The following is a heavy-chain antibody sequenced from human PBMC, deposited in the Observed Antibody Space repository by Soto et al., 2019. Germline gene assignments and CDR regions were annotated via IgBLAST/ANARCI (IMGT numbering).Heavy chain of an antibody. Sequence: GVSQRLSCASSGFTFSYYYMSWIRHAPGKGLEWVSYISSSSSYTNYADSVKGRFTISRDNAKNSLYLQMNSLRAEDTAVYYCARDIVVVPAAIVHYYGMDVWGQGTTVTVSS. V-gene: IGHV3-11*06. J-gene: IGHJ6*02. CDR3: ARDIVVVPAAIVHYYGMDV. CDR2: ISSSSSYT. CDR1: GFTFSYYY. D-gene: IGHD2-2*01.